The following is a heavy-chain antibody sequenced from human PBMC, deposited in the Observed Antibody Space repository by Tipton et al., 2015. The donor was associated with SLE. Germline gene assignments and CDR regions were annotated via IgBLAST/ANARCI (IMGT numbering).Heavy chain of an antibody. CDR2: ISASGDAT. D-gene: IGHD3-9*01. CDR3: AKRLPDILTGYALVY. Sequence: SLRLSCAASGFTFKNFAMSWVRQSPVKGLQWVSAISASGDATYYADSVEGQFTISRDNSRNTLYLQMNSLRADDTAVFYCAKRLPDILTGYALVYWGQGTLVTVSS. CDR1: GFTFKNFA. V-gene: IGHV3-23*01. J-gene: IGHJ4*02.